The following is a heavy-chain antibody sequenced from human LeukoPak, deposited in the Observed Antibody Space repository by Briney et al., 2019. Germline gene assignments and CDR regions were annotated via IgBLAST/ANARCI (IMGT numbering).Heavy chain of an antibody. CDR1: GDSISGSSYY. V-gene: IGHV4-39*01. D-gene: IGHD6-6*01. J-gene: IGHJ4*02. Sequence: SETLSLTCTVSGDSISGSSYYWGWVRQPPGKGPEWIASIYYSGSTYYNPSLKRRVTISVDTSKNQFYLSLYSVTAADTALYYWASQRASRPFDYWGQGTLVTVSS. CDR3: ASQRASRPFDY. CDR2: IYYSGST.